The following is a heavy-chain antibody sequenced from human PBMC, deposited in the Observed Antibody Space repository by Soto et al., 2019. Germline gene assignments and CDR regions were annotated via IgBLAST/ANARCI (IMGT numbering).Heavy chain of an antibody. J-gene: IGHJ4*02. CDR3: AHRQRTVVVGAPFDL. CDR1: GVSLTTSGVG. Sequence: GPTLVNPTQTLTLTCTLSGVSLTTSGVGVGWIRQPPGKALEWLALIYWDDDKRFSPSLKSRLAITRDTSKNQVVMTMTDMAPVDTAIYYCAHRQRTVVVGAPFDLWGQGSQVTVSS. D-gene: IGHD2-15*01. CDR2: IYWDDDK. V-gene: IGHV2-5*02.